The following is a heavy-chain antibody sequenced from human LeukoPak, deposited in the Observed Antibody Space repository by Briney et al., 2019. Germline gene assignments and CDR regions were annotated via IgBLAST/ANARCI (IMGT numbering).Heavy chain of an antibody. J-gene: IGHJ4*02. D-gene: IGHD3-22*01. V-gene: IGHV3-21*01. Sequence: GGSLRLSCAASGFTFSSYSMNWVRQAPGKGLEWVSSISSSSSYIYYADLVKGRFTISRDNAKNSLYLQMNSLRAEDTAVYYCARDSVYYVCDYWGQGTLVTVSS. CDR1: GFTFSSYS. CDR2: ISSSSSYI. CDR3: ARDSVYYVCDY.